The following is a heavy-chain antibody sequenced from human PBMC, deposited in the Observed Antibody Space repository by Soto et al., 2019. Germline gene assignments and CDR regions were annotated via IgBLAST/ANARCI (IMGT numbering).Heavy chain of an antibody. CDR2: IDPSDSYT. Sequence: GESLKISCKGSGYSFTSYWISWVRQMPGKGLEWMGRIDPSDSYTNYSPSFQGHVTISADKSISTAYLQWSSLKASDTAMYYCARHGGGEDIVVVPAANFDYYGMDVWGQGTTVTVSS. CDR1: GYSFTSYW. J-gene: IGHJ6*02. D-gene: IGHD2-2*01. CDR3: ARHGGGEDIVVVPAANFDYYGMDV. V-gene: IGHV5-10-1*01.